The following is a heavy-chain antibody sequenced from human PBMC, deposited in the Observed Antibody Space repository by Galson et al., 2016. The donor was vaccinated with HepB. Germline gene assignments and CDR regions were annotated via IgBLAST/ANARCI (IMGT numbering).Heavy chain of an antibody. J-gene: IGHJ6*02. CDR1: RYTFTNYA. Sequence: SVKVSCKASRYTFTNYAIHWVRQAPGQRLEWMGWIDAGNGNTKYSQKFQGRVTIARDTSASTAYMELSSLRSEDTAVYYCARGDVIPSTFYYYYSGLDVWGQGTTVTVSS. CDR3: ARGDVIPSTFYYYYSGLDV. V-gene: IGHV1-3*01. CDR2: IDAGNGNT. D-gene: IGHD2/OR15-2a*01.